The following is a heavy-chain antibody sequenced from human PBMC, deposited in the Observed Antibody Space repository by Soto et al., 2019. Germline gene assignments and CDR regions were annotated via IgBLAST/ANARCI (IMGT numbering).Heavy chain of an antibody. J-gene: IGHJ4*02. CDR2: IYYTGST. D-gene: IGHD3-22*01. V-gene: IGHV4-30-4*01. CDR1: GGSISSGDYY. Sequence: SETLSLTCTVSGGSISSGDYYWSWIRQPPGKGLEWIGYIYYTGSTYYNPSLKGRLTISVDTSKNQLSLQLSSVTAADTAVYYCARAFDDSSGYYGGLGYWGQGTLVTAPQ. CDR3: ARAFDDSSGYYGGLGY.